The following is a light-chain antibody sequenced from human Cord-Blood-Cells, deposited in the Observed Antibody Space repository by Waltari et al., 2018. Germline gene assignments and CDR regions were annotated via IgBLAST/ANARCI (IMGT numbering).Light chain of an antibody. CDR2: DVS. CDR3: CSYAGSYTFV. Sequence: QSALTQPRPVSGSPGQSVTISCTGTSSVVGGYNYVSWYQQHPGKAPKLMIYDVSKRPSGVPDRFSGSKSGNTASLTISGLQAEDEADYYCCSYAGSYTFVFGGGTKLTVL. J-gene: IGLJ2*01. V-gene: IGLV2-11*01. CDR1: SSVVGGYNY.